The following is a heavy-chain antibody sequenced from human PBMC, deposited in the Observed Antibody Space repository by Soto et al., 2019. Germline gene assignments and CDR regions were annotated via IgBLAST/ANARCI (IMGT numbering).Heavy chain of an antibody. CDR3: XXXXXXXXXXXXY. CDR2: TSFDGSSG. J-gene: IGHJ4*02. CDR1: GFTFSSSG. V-gene: IGHV3-30*03. Sequence: QVQLVESGGGVVQPGRSLRLSCAASGFTFSSSGMHWVRQAPGKGLEWVAVTSFDGSSGYYADSVRGRFTISRDNSNNTXXXXXXXXXXXXXXVXXXXXXXXXXXXXXXYWGQGTLVTVSS.